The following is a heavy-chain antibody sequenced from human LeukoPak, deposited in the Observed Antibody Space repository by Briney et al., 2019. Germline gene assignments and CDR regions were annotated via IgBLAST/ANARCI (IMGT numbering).Heavy chain of an antibody. Sequence: PGGSLRLSCAASGFTFSDYYMSWIRQAPGKGLEWVSVTSASGRNTYYSDSAKGQFTISRDNSKNTLYLQMSSLRAEDTAVYYCVRRGSNYPYYMDVWGKGTTVTVSS. D-gene: IGHD4-11*01. J-gene: IGHJ6*03. CDR2: TSASGRNT. CDR1: GFTFSDYY. V-gene: IGHV3-23*01. CDR3: VRRGSNYPYYMDV.